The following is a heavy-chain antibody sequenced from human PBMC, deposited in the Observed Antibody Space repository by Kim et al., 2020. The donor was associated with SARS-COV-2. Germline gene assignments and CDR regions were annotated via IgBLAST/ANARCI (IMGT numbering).Heavy chain of an antibody. J-gene: IGHJ4*02. Sequence: SRVTISVDTSKNQFSLKLSSVTAADTAVYYCARHHSYDFWSGYNPLGVDYWGQGTLVTVSS. D-gene: IGHD3-3*01. CDR3: ARHHSYDFWSGYNPLGVDY. V-gene: IGHV4-39*01.